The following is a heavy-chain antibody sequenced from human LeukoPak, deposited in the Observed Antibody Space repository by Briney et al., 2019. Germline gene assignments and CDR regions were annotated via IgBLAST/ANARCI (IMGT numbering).Heavy chain of an antibody. Sequence: GGSLRLSCAASGFTFSSYWMHWVRQAPGKGLVWVSYIKTDGRTTTYADSVKGRFTISRDNAKDTLYLQMNSLRAEDTAMYYCARGSYYAFDMWGQGTMVTVSS. CDR2: IKTDGRTT. CDR1: GFTFSSYW. D-gene: IGHD3-10*01. V-gene: IGHV3-74*01. J-gene: IGHJ3*02. CDR3: ARGSYYAFDM.